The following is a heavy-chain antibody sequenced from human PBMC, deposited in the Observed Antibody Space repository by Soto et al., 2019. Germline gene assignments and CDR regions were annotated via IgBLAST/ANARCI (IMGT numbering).Heavy chain of an antibody. CDR3: ARDLYGGKSAFDI. CDR1: GGSISSGGYS. D-gene: IGHD4-17*01. J-gene: IGHJ3*02. CDR2: IYHSGST. V-gene: IGHV4-30-2*01. Sequence: QLQLQESGSGLVKPSQTLSLTCAVSGGSISSGGYSWSWIRQPPGKGLEWIGYIYHSGSTYYNPYLKSRATISVDRSKNQFSLKLSSVTAADTAVYYCARDLYGGKSAFDIWGQGTMVTVSS.